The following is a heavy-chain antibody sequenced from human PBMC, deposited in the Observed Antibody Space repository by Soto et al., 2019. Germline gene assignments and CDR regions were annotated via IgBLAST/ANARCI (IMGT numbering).Heavy chain of an antibody. CDR1: GFTFSSYV. Sequence: EVQLLESGGGLVQPGGSLRLSCAASGFTFSSYVITWFRQAPGKGLNWVSGITGSGDVTFYADSVKGRFTISRDNSRNSVYLQMDSLGAEDTAVSFCAKEQLARHFGFEDWGQGTLVTVSS. D-gene: IGHD1-1*01. CDR3: AKEQLARHFGFED. J-gene: IGHJ4*02. CDR2: ITGSGDVT. V-gene: IGHV3-23*01.